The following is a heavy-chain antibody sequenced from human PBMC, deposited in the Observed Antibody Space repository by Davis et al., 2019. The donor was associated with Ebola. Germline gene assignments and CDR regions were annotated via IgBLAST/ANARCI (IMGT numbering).Heavy chain of an antibody. J-gene: IGHJ6*02. D-gene: IGHD6-13*01. Sequence: PGGSLRLSCTASGFTFGDYAMSWFRQAPGKGLEWVSYISSSSSTIYYADSVKGRFTISRDNTKNSLYLQMNSLRDEDTAVYYCARADSSSRNFGGFYYYYGMDVWGQGTTVTVSS. CDR3: ARADSSSRNFGGFYYYYGMDV. CDR2: ISSSSSTI. CDR1: GFTFGDYA. V-gene: IGHV3-48*02.